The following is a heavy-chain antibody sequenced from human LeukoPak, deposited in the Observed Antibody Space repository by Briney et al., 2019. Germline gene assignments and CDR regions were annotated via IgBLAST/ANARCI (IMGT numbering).Heavy chain of an antibody. CDR3: ARGGGYSYGPFDS. V-gene: IGHV3-74*01. D-gene: IGHD5-18*01. CDR1: GFTFSSYW. Sequence: PGGSLRLSCAASGFTFSSYWMHWVRQAPGKGLVWVSRINSDGSSTIYADSVKGRFTISRDNAKNTLYLQMNSLRAEDTAVYYCARGGGYSYGPFDSWGQGTLVTVSS. J-gene: IGHJ4*02. CDR2: INSDGSST.